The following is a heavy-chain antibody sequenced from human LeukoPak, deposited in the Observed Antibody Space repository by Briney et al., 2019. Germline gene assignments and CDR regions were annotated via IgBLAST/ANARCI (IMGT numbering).Heavy chain of an antibody. V-gene: IGHV4-34*01. D-gene: IGHD5-18*01. Sequence: SETLSLTCAVYGGSFSGYYWGWIRQPPGKGLEWIGEINQSGRTNFNPSLESRVTISMDTSGNQFSLKLNSVTAADSAVYYCARAGGYNFRASGPETIDYWGQGTLVTVSS. J-gene: IGHJ4*02. CDR2: INQSGRT. CDR1: GGSFSGYY. CDR3: ARAGGYNFRASGPETIDY.